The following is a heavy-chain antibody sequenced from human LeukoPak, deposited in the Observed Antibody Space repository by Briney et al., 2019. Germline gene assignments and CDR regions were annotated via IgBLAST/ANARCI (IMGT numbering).Heavy chain of an antibody. J-gene: IGHJ5*02. CDR3: ARLEYCSSTSCEGWFDP. CDR2: IYPGDSDT. Sequence: GESLKISCKGSGYSFTSYWIGWVRQMPGKGLEWMGIIYPGDSDTRYSPPFQGQVTISADKSISTAYLQWSSLKASDTAMYYCARLEYCSSTSCEGWFDPWGQGTLVTVSS. D-gene: IGHD2-2*01. V-gene: IGHV5-51*01. CDR1: GYSFTSYW.